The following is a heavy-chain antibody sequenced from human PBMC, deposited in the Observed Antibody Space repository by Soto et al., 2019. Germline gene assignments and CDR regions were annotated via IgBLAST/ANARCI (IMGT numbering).Heavy chain of an antibody. Sequence: EVQLLRSGGGWVQPGGSLRLSCAASGFTFSNYAMAWVRQGPGKGLEWVSSISGSGVIKYYADSVQGRFTISRDNSNNTLSVQMNSLRVEDTAIYYCAKDLTSMVRVVLPSPWGQGILVTVSS. CDR1: GFTFSNYA. D-gene: IGHD3-10*01. V-gene: IGHV3-23*01. CDR3: AKDLTSMVRVVLPSP. J-gene: IGHJ5*02. CDR2: ISGSGVIK.